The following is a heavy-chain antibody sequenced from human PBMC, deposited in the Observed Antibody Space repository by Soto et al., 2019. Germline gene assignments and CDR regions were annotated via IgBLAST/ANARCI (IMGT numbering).Heavy chain of an antibody. Sequence: QVQLQESGPGLVKPSQTLSLTCTVSGGSISRGGYYWSWIRQHPGKGLEWIGYIYYSGSTYYNPSLKRRVTISVDTSKNQFSLKLSSVTAADTAVYYCARDRIGDRIRNYYDYGMDVWGQGTTVTVSS. J-gene: IGHJ6*02. D-gene: IGHD4-17*01. CDR3: ARDRIGDRIRNYYDYGMDV. CDR1: GGSISRGGYY. CDR2: IYYSGST. V-gene: IGHV4-31*03.